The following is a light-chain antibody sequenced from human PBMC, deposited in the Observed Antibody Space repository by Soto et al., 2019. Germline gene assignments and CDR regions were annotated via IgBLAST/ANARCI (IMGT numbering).Light chain of an antibody. CDR2: SAS. Sequence: DIQMTQSPPSLSASVGDRVTITCRASQGIGTSLAWYQQKPGTVPKLLIYSASTLQSAVPARFSGSGSGTDFTLTISRLQPEDVAAYYCQKYNTVPATFSQGTRLEIK. CDR3: QKYNTVPAT. V-gene: IGKV1-27*01. J-gene: IGKJ5*01. CDR1: QGIGTS.